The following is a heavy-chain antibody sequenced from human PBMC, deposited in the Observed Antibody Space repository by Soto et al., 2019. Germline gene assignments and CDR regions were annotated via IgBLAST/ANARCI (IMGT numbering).Heavy chain of an antibody. CDR1: IESVSSGRVY. D-gene: IGHD1-1*01. J-gene: IGHJ3*02. CDR3: SRVERGTATTVVDAFDI. V-gene: IGHV4-61*01. CDR2: MSHSGGT. Sequence: SETLALTSAVYIESVSSGRVYGSLIQQPPGKGLEWIGEMSHSGGTHFNPSLKSRVTISVDTSKNQFSLKMSFVTAADTALYYCSRVERGTATTVVDAFDIWGPGTMVTVS.